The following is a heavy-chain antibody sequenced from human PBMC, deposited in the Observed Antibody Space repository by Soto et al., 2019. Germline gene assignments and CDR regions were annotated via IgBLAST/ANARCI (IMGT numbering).Heavy chain of an antibody. CDR3: AAEGLVPDAFDI. V-gene: IGHV1-58*01. CDR2: IVVGSGNT. Sequence: ASVKVSCKASGFTFTSSAVQWVRQARGQRLEWIGWIVVGSGNTNYAQKFQERVTITRDMSTSTAYMELSSLRSEDTAVYYCAAEGLVPDAFDIWGQGTMVTVSS. D-gene: IGHD3-9*01. CDR1: GFTFTSSA. J-gene: IGHJ3*02.